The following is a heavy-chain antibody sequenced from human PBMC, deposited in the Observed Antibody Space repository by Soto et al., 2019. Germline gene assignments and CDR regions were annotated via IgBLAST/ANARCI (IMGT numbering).Heavy chain of an antibody. D-gene: IGHD6-19*01. CDR1: GFTFSSYA. CDR3: ERDTSGFEYFQH. V-gene: IGHV3-30-3*01. CDR2: ISYDGSNK. J-gene: IGHJ1*01. Sequence: QVPLVESGGGVVQPGRALRLSCAASGFTFSSYAMHWVRQAPGEGLEWVAVISYDGSNKYFADSVKGRFTISRDNSKNTLYLQMNSLRAEDTAFYYCERDTSGFEYFQHWGQGTLVTVSS.